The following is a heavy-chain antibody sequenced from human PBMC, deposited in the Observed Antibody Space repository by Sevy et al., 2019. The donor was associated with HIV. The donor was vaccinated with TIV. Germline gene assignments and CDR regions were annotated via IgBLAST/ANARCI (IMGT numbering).Heavy chain of an antibody. CDR3: ARGKSGYGYALNY. V-gene: IGHV3-66*01. J-gene: IGHJ4*02. D-gene: IGHD5-18*01. Sequence: GGSLRLSCAASGFTVSSNYMTWVRQVPGKGLEGVSVIYSDGTTYHADSVKDRFTISRGNSKNTLYLQMNSLRAEDTAVYYCARGKSGYGYALNYWGQGTLVTVSS. CDR1: GFTVSSNY. CDR2: IYSDGTT.